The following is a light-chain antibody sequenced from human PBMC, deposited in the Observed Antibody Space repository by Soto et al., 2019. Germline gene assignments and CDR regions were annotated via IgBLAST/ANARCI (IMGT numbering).Light chain of an antibody. CDR1: QSVTSTY. CDR2: GAS. J-gene: IGKJ5*01. Sequence: GLKQSPGTLSLSQGERATLSCRASQSVTSTYLAWYQERPGRAPRLLIYGASTSAPGIPARFSGSGSGTDFTLTISRLEPEDFLVYCCQQRSNWPRTFGQGTLLEIK. CDR3: QQRSNWPRT. V-gene: IGKV3-11*01.